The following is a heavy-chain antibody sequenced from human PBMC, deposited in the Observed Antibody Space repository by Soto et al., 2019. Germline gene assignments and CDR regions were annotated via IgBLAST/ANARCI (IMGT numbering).Heavy chain of an antibody. J-gene: IGHJ5*02. CDR1: GFRFRDYW. V-gene: IGHV3-7*03. D-gene: IGHD3-16*02. Sequence: GGSLRLSCAVSGFRFRDYWMSWVRQAPGKGLEWVANIKQDESDRYYVDSVKGRFTISRDNAKNALYLQMNSLRVEDTAVYYCAAYCYTMTCTHFHGYSWGQGTQVTVSS. CDR3: AAYCYTMTCTHFHGYS. CDR2: IKQDESDR.